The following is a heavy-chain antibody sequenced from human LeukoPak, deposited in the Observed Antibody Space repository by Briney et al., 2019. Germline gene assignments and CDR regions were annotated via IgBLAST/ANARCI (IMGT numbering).Heavy chain of an antibody. CDR2: IKQDGIEK. CDR3: AREYYDFWSGYPDV. Sequence: SGGSLRVSCAASGFTLSSYCMSWVRQAPGKGLEWVANIKQDGIEKYYVDSVKGRFTISRDNAKNSLYLQMTSLRAEDTAVYYCAREYYDFWSGYPDVWGKGTTVTVSS. J-gene: IGHJ6*04. V-gene: IGHV3-7*01. CDR1: GFTLSSYC. D-gene: IGHD3-3*01.